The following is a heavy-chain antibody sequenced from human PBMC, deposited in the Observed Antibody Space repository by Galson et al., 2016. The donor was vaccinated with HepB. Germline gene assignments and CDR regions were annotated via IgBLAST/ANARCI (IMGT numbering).Heavy chain of an antibody. V-gene: IGHV1-3*01. D-gene: IGHD4/OR15-4a*01. Sequence: SVKVSCKASGYTFTSHAIHWVRQAPGQRLEWMGWINADSGATKLSQKFQGRVTITANESTSTAYMELTSLRSEDTAIYYCVRGFCAKATCYKVDYWGQGTLVTVSS. CDR3: VRGFCAKATCYKVDY. CDR1: GYTFTSHA. CDR2: INADSGAT. J-gene: IGHJ4*02.